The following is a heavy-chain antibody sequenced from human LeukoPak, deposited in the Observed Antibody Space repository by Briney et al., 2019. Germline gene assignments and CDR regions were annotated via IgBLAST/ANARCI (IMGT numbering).Heavy chain of an antibody. CDR3: ARRRMHTIFGVVSGRPYMDV. CDR1: GGSFSGYY. J-gene: IGHJ6*03. Sequence: PSETLSLTCAVYGGSFSGYYWSWIRQPPGKGLEWIGEINHSGSTNYNPSLKSRVTISVDTSKNQFSLKLSSVTAADTAVYYCARRRMHTIFGVVSGRPYMDVWGKGTTVTVSS. CDR2: INHSGST. D-gene: IGHD3-3*01. V-gene: IGHV4-34*01.